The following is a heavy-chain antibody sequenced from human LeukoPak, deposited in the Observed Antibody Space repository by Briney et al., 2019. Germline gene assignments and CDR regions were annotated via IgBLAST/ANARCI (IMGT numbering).Heavy chain of an antibody. Sequence: PGGSLRLSCAASGFTFSDYGMNWVRQAPGKGLEWVSFISGTVDTYYADFVEGRFTISRVNSKNTLYLQMDTLRADDTAIYYCVKDGWDCWGQGTLVTVSS. CDR3: VKDGWDC. V-gene: IGHV3-23*01. J-gene: IGHJ4*02. D-gene: IGHD2-2*03. CDR1: GFTFSDYG. CDR2: ISGTVDT.